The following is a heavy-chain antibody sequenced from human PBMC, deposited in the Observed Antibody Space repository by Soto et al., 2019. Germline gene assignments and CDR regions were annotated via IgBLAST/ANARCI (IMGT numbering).Heavy chain of an antibody. CDR2: IHSSSRYI. CDR1: GFSFSTYS. J-gene: IGHJ3*02. CDR3: ARGSQNFWMREDDFDI. Sequence: EVQLVESGGGQVKPGGSLRLSCAASGFSFSTYSMNWVRQAPGKGLEWVSSIHSSSRYIYYADSVKGRFTISRDNAKNSLFLQMSSLRAEDTAVYYCARGSQNFWMREDDFDIWGQGTMVSVSS. D-gene: IGHD3-3*01. V-gene: IGHV3-21*01.